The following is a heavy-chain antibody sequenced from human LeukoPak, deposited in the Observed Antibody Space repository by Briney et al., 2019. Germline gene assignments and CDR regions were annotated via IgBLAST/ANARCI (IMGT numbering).Heavy chain of an antibody. CDR3: ASYTTSRYCSSTSCYRAFDI. V-gene: IGHV4-61*01. D-gene: IGHD2-2*01. CDR2: IYYSGST. J-gene: IGHJ3*02. Sequence: SETLSLTCTVSGGSISSSSYYWCWIRQPPGKGLEWIGYIYYSGSTNYNPSLKSRVTISVDTSKNQFSLKLSSVTAADTAVYYCASYTTSRYCSSTSCYRAFDIWGQGTMVTVSS. CDR1: GGSISSSSYY.